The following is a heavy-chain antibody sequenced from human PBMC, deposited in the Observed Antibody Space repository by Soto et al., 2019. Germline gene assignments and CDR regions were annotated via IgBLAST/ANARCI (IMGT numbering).Heavy chain of an antibody. CDR3: EVGATDETDDFDI. D-gene: IGHD1-26*01. V-gene: IGHV1-69*06. CDR2: IIPIFGTA. Sequence: QVQLVQSGAEVKKPGSSVKVSCKASGGTFSSYAISWVRQAPGQGLEWMGGIIPIFGTANYAQKFQGRVTITAAKSTSTAYMELSSLRSEDAAVYYCEVGATDETDDFDIWGQGTMVTVSS. CDR1: GGTFSSYA. J-gene: IGHJ3*02.